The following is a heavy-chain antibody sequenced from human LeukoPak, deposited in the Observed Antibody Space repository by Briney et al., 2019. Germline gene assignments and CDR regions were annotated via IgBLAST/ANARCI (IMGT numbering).Heavy chain of an antibody. V-gene: IGHV4-59*01. D-gene: IGHD2-15*01. CDR1: GGSISSYY. CDR2: IYYSGST. CDR3: ARGITIVAATAFDY. J-gene: IGHJ4*02. Sequence: PSETLSLTCTVSGGSISSYYWRWIRQPPGKGLEWIGYIYYSGSTNYNPSLKSRVTISVDTSKNQFSLKLSSVTAADTAVYYCARGITIVAATAFDYWGQGTLVTVSS.